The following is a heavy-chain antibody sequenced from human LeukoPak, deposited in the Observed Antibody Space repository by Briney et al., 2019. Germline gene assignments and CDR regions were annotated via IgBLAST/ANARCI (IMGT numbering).Heavy chain of an antibody. CDR3: ARDLWGDYGPPEGWFDP. V-gene: IGHV4-38-2*02. CDR1: GYPISSGYY. J-gene: IGHJ5*02. D-gene: IGHD4-17*01. Sequence: SETLSLTCTVSGYPISSGYYWGWIRQPPGKGLEWIGSIYYSGSTYYNPSLKSRVTISVDTSKNQFSLKLSSVTAADTAVYYCARDLWGDYGPPEGWFDPWGQGTLVTVSS. CDR2: IYYSGST.